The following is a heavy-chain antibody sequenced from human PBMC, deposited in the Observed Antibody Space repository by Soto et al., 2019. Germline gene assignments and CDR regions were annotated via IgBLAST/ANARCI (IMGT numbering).Heavy chain of an antibody. Sequence: PGCSMGLACEASGFPFNTYAMAWFCKVQGMGLEWVSTTSIGGNTDLAESVRGRFTVSRDNSKNTLYLQMTNLRVEDAAIYFCARDLRPGLIVPTKSGFDPWRQGTRVTVSS. CDR3: ARDLRPGLIVPTKSGFDP. D-gene: IGHD2-21*01. CDR2: TSIGGNT. J-gene: IGHJ5*02. CDR1: GFPFNTYA. V-gene: IGHV3-23*01.